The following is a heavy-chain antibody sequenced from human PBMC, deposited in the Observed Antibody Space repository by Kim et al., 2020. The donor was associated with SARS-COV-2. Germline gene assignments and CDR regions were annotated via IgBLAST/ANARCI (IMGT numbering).Heavy chain of an antibody. D-gene: IGHD6-19*01. J-gene: IGHJ4*02. CDR3: ARIEAVAGFIDY. Sequence: NYTPPLESRVTISVDPSKNHFSLKLRSVTTADTATYFCARIEAVAGFIDYWGQGTLVTVSS. V-gene: IGHV4-61*03.